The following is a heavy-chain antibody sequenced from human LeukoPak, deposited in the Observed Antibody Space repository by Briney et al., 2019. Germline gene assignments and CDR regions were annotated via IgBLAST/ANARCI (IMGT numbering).Heavy chain of an antibody. CDR3: ARFTFGGVYDAFDI. Sequence: SVKVSCKASGGTFSSYAISWVRQAPGQGLEWMGRIIPILGIANYAQKFQGRVTITADKSTSTAYMELSSLRSEDTAVYYCARFTFGGVYDAFDIWGQGAMVTVSS. CDR1: GGTFSSYA. D-gene: IGHD3-16*01. V-gene: IGHV1-69*04. J-gene: IGHJ3*02. CDR2: IIPILGIA.